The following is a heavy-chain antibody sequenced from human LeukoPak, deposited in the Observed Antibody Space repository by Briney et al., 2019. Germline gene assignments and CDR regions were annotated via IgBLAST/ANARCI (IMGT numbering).Heavy chain of an antibody. D-gene: IGHD6-6*01. V-gene: IGHV4-59*01. CDR2: IYNSEST. J-gene: IGHJ5*02. CDR3: ARVKGSNWFGP. Sequence: SETLSLTCTVSGVSISIYYWSWIRQPPGKGLEWIGYIYNSESTYYNPSLKSRVTISLDTSKNQFSLRLNSVTAADTAVYYCARVKGSNWFGPWGQGTLVTVSS. CDR1: GVSISIYY.